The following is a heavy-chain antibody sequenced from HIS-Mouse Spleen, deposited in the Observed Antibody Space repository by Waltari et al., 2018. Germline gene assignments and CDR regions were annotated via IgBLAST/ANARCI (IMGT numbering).Heavy chain of an antibody. V-gene: IGHV4-39*07. CDR1: GGSIGSSSYY. Sequence: QLQLQESGPGLVKTSETLSPTCPVSGGSIGSSSYYWGWIRQPPGKGLEWIGSIYYSGSTYYNPSLKSRVTISVDTSKNQFSLKLSSVTAADTAVYYCAREIPYSSSWYDWYFDLWGRGTLVTVSS. J-gene: IGHJ2*01. D-gene: IGHD6-13*01. CDR3: AREIPYSSSWYDWYFDL. CDR2: IYYSGST.